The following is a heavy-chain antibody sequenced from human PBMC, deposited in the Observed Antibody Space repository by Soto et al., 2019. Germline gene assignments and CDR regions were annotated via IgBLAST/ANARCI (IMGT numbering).Heavy chain of an antibody. V-gene: IGHV4-30-2*01. CDR2: IYHSGST. J-gene: IGHJ4*02. CDR1: GGSISSGGYS. Sequence: PSETLSLTCAVSGGSISSGGYSWSWIRQPPGKGLEWIGYIYHSGSTYYNPSLKSRVTISVDRSKNQFSLKLSSVTAADTAVYYCASLRSGWGIDYWAQGTLVTVSS. CDR3: ASLRSGWGIDY. D-gene: IGHD6-19*01.